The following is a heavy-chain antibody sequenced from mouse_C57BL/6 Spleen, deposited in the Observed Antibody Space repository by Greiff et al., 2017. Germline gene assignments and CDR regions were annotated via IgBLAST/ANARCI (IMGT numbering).Heavy chain of an antibody. Sequence: VQLQQSGPGLVAPSQSLSITCTVSGFSLTSYAISWVRQPPGKGLEWLGVIWTGGGTNYNSALKSRLSISKDNTKSQVFLKMNSLQTDDTARYYCARDYYYGSATQFAYWGQGTLVTVSA. D-gene: IGHD1-1*01. J-gene: IGHJ3*01. V-gene: IGHV2-9-1*01. CDR1: GFSLTSYA. CDR2: IWTGGGT. CDR3: ARDYYYGSATQFAY.